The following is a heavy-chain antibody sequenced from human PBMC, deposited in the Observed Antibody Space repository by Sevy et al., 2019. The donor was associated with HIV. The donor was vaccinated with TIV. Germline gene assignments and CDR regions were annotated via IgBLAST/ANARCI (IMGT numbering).Heavy chain of an antibody. Sequence: SETLSLTCAVSGGSFGGFSWNWIRLPPGKGLEWIGEVEHYSPSLKSRVTMSLDTSKNQFSLKLNSMTAADTAVYYCARGGEGVVPSPVTGLGPWAKYWSFDLWGRGTLVTVSS. CDR1: GGSFGGFS. CDR2: VEH. CDR3: ARGGEGVVPSPVTGLGPWAKYWSFDL. J-gene: IGHJ2*01. V-gene: IGHV4-34*01. D-gene: IGHD3-3*01.